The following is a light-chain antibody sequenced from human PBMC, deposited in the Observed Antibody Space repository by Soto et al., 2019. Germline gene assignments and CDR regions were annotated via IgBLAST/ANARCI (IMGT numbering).Light chain of an antibody. Sequence: VLTNSPGTLSLSPGERSTLSCRASQSFSSLFLAWYKQKPGQAPTLLIYDASTRATGVPDRLSGSGFGTEFTLTISRMAPEDLAVDYCQQSDSSVTFGQGTRLEIK. CDR2: DAS. J-gene: IGKJ5*01. V-gene: IGKV3-20*01. CDR1: QSFSSLF. CDR3: QQSDSSVT.